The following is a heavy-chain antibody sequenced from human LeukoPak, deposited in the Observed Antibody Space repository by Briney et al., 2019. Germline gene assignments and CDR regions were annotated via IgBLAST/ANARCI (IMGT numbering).Heavy chain of an antibody. J-gene: IGHJ5*02. Sequence: PSETLSLTCTVSGGSISSYYWSWIRQPPGKGLEWIGYIYYSGSTNYNPSLKSRVTISVDTSKNQFSLKLSSVTAADTAVYYCARDRQGGVGWFDPWGQGTLVTVSS. D-gene: IGHD3-3*01. CDR3: ARDRQGGVGWFDP. CDR2: IYYSGST. CDR1: GGSISSYY. V-gene: IGHV4-59*01.